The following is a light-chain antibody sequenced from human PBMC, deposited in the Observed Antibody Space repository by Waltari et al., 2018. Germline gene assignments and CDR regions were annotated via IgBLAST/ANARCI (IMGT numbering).Light chain of an antibody. CDR3: QSFDIRLSGGVV. CDR1: SSNIGAGHG. J-gene: IGLJ3*02. CDR2: GNN. Sequence: QSVLTQPPSMSGAPGQRVTISCTGSSSNIGAGHGVHWYQVFPGTAPKLLIYGNNNGPSGVPDRFSGSKSDTSASLAIGGLQAEDEADYYCQSFDIRLSGGVVFGGGTKVTVL. V-gene: IGLV1-40*01.